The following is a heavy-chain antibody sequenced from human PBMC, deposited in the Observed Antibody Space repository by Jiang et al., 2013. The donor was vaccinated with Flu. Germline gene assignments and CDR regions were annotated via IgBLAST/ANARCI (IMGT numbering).Heavy chain of an antibody. CDR3: ARLQRSRFLEWLLPNYFDY. Sequence: LLKPSETLSLTCTVSGGSISSSNYYWGWIRQPPGKGLDWIGSIYYSGSTYYNPSLKSRVTISIDTSKTQFSLKLTSVTAADTATYYCARLQRSRFLEWLLPNYFDYWGQGTLVTVSS. V-gene: IGHV4-39*01. CDR2: IYYSGST. D-gene: IGHD3-3*01. CDR1: GGSISSSNYY. J-gene: IGHJ4*02.